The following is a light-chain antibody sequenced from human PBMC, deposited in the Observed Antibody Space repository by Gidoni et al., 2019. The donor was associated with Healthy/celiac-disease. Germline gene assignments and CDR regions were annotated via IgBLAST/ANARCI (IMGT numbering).Light chain of an antibody. CDR1: SSDVGGYNY. Sequence: QSALTQPASVSGSPGQSITISCTGTSSDVGGYNYVSWYHQHPGKAPKLMIYEVSNRPSGGSNRFSGSKSGNTASLTISGLQAEDEADYYCSSYTSSSTLVFGGGTKLTVL. J-gene: IGLJ2*01. CDR2: EVS. V-gene: IGLV2-14*01. CDR3: SSYTSSSTLV.